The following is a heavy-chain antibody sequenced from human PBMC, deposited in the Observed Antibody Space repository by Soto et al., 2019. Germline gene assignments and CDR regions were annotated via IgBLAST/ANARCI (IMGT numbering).Heavy chain of an antibody. J-gene: IGHJ4*02. Sequence: ASVKVSCKASGNSFTTYYMHWVRQAPGQGLEWMGIINPSGGRTTYAQKFQGRVTMTRDTSTSTFHMELSSLTSEDTAVYYCARGYSYGYYFDYWGQGTLVTVSS. CDR1: GNSFTTYY. D-gene: IGHD5-18*01. V-gene: IGHV1-46*01. CDR3: ARGYSYGYYFDY. CDR2: INPSGGRT.